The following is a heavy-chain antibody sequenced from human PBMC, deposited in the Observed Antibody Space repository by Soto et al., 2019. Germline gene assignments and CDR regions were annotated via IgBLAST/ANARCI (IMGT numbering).Heavy chain of an antibody. D-gene: IGHD3-3*01. V-gene: IGHV4-34*01. CDR2: INHRGGA. CDR3: VARGMTYDFLSGPHPFDP. Sequence: SETLSLTCAAHNGSFTDYFWTWIRQSPGRWLEWIGEINHRGGATYNPSLRSRVTISIDTSKNHFSLSLRSLTAADTAVYYCVARGMTYDFLSGPHPFDPWGHGXLVTVYS. J-gene: IGHJ5*02. CDR1: NGSFTDYF.